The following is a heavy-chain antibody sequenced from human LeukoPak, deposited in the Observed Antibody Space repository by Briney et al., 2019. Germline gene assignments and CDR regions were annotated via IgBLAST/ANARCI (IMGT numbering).Heavy chain of an antibody. D-gene: IGHD3-10*01. CDR3: ASDRVLGSGSLDN. Sequence: PGGSPRLSCTASGFRFSDFWMHWVRQAPGKGREWVSRIRGHWHDTTYADSVKGRFTISRDNAQNTLYLQMSSLRVEDTAVYYCASDRVLGSGSLDNWGQGTLVTVSS. J-gene: IGHJ4*02. CDR2: IRGHWHDT. CDR1: GFRFSDFW. V-gene: IGHV3-74*01.